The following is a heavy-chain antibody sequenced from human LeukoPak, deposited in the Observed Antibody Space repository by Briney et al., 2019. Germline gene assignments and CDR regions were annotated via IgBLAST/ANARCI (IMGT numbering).Heavy chain of an antibody. CDR1: GGSISTYY. J-gene: IGHJ3*02. Sequence: SETLSLTCAVSGGSISTYYWSWIRQPPGKGLDWIGYIYYSGSTNYKPSLKSRVSISVDTAKNQFSLKLSSVTAADTAVYYCARQRGSYGGYDHDAFNIWGQGTMVTVSS. D-gene: IGHD5-12*01. V-gene: IGHV4-59*08. CDR2: IYYSGST. CDR3: ARQRGSYGGYDHDAFNI.